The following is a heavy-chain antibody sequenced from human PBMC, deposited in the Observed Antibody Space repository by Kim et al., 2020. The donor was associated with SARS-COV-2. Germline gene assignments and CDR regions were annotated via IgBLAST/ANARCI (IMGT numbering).Heavy chain of an antibody. CDR3: ARRRGEIYGHFFDY. CDR1: GDSINNYY. CDR2: IYHSGST. V-gene: IGHV4-59*13. Sequence: SETLSLTCIVSGDSINNYYWSWIRQPPGKGLEWIGYIYHSGSTNYNPSLKSRVTISVDTSKNQFSLKLSSVTAADTAIYYCARRRGEIYGHFFDYWGQGILVTVSS. J-gene: IGHJ4*02. D-gene: IGHD4-17*01.